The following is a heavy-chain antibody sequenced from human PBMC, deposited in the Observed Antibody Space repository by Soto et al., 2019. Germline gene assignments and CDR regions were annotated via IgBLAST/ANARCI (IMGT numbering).Heavy chain of an antibody. CDR2: ISASGTST. Sequence: EVQLVESGGGLVQPGGSLRLSCAASGFTFNRHSMSWVRQAPGKCLEWVSYISASGTSTQYADFVRGRLTVSRDNAKNSLYLQINRLREDDTAVYYCARDLLLVASATGAFDVWGQGTTVTVS. D-gene: IGHD5-12*01. CDR1: GFTFNRHS. V-gene: IGHV3-48*02. J-gene: IGHJ3*01. CDR3: ARDLLLVASATGAFDV.